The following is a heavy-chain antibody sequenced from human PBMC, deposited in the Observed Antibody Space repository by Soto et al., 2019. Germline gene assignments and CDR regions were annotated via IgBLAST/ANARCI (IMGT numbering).Heavy chain of an antibody. CDR1: GFTFSSYG. V-gene: IGHV3-30*18. CDR2: ISYDGSNK. CDR3: AKDHSRGALHSSGTYYYGMDV. Sequence: QVQLVESGGGVVQPGRSLRLSCAASGFTFSSYGMHWVRQAPGKGLEWVAVISYDGSNKYYADSVKGRFTISRDNSKNTLYLQMNGLRAEDKAVYYCAKDHSRGALHSSGTYYYGMDVWGQGTTVTVSS. D-gene: IGHD3-22*01. J-gene: IGHJ6*02.